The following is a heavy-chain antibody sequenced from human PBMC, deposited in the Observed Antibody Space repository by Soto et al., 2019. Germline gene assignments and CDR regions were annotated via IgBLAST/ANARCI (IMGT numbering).Heavy chain of an antibody. CDR2: ISYDGSNK. CDR1: GFTFSSYG. J-gene: IGHJ6*02. CDR3: AKDLFFSLFHQHYGSGDYYYYGMDV. D-gene: IGHD3-10*01. Sequence: GGSLRLSCAASGFTFSSYGMHWVRQAPGKGLEWVAVISYDGSNKYYADSVKGRFTISRDNSKNTLYLQMNSLRAEDTAVYYCAKDLFFSLFHQHYGSGDYYYYGMDVWGQGTTVTVSS. V-gene: IGHV3-30*18.